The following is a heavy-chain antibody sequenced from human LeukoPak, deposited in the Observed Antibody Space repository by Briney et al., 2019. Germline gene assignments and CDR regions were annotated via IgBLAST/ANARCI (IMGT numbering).Heavy chain of an antibody. CDR2: ITPSGGRI. CDR3: ARGGGRYYYGSGSYYNRWNLYYYYYMDV. V-gene: IGHV1-46*01. CDR1: GYTFTTYY. Sequence: ASVKVSCKASGYTFTTYYMHWVRQAPGQGLEWMGVITPSGGRISYAQKFQGRVTMTRDTSTSTVYMDLSSLRSEDTAVYYCARGGGRYYYGSGSYYNRWNLYYYYYMDVWGKGTTVTIS. J-gene: IGHJ6*03. D-gene: IGHD3-10*01.